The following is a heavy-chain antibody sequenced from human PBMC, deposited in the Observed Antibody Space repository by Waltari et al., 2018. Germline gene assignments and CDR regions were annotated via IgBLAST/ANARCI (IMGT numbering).Heavy chain of an antibody. V-gene: IGHV4-4*02. CDR3: AADRGNGLYFDY. Sequence: QVQLQESGPGLVKPSGTLSLTCAVSGASISSNYWWSWVRQSPGKGLEWIGQIHHSGRTYSTPSLKSRITSSVDKSKNQFSLNLSSVNDADTAVYYCAADRGNGLYFDYRGQGTLVTVSS. D-gene: IGHD2-15*01. CDR1: GASISSNYW. CDR2: IHHSGRT. J-gene: IGHJ4*02.